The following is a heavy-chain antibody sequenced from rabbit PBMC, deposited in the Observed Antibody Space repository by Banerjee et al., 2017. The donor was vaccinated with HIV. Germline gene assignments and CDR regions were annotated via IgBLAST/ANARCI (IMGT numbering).Heavy chain of an antibody. CDR3: ARWVDYAGYGYAYDAFDP. Sequence: EESGGDLVMPEGSLTLTCTASGFSFSSSYWICWVCKAPGKGLEWIACIFVGSGGSTYYASWAKGRVTISKTSSTTVTLQMTSLTAADTATYFCARWVDYAGYGYAYDAFDPWGQGTLVTVS. J-gene: IGHJ2*01. CDR1: GFSFSSSYW. D-gene: IGHD6-1*01. CDR2: IFVGSGGST. V-gene: IGHV1S45*01.